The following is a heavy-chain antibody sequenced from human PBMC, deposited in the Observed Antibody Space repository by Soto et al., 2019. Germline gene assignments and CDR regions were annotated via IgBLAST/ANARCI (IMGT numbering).Heavy chain of an antibody. CDR3: AKGPWELGSNWFDP. D-gene: IGHD3-10*01. CDR2: ISGSGDNT. V-gene: IGHV3-23*01. Sequence: LSLSCTASRFTFRRYAMSWVRQAPGKGLEWVSAISGSGDNTYYADSVKGRFTISRDNSKNTLYLQMNSLRAEDTAVYYCAKGPWELGSNWFDPWGQGTLVTVSS. J-gene: IGHJ5*02. CDR1: RFTFRRYA.